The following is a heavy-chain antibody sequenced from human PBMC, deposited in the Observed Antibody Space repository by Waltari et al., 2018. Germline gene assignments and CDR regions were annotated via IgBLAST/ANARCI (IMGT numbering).Heavy chain of an antibody. CDR3: ARGRDGYSQDVFDI. V-gene: IGHV3-48*01. J-gene: IGHJ3*02. D-gene: IGHD5-18*01. CDR1: GFTFSTYS. CDR2: ISSSTSTT. Sequence: EVQLVESGGGLVQPGGSLRLSCAASGFTFSTYSITGVRQAPGKGLEWVSYISSSTSTTYYADSVKGRFTISRDNAKNSLYLQMNSLRAEDTAVYYCARGRDGYSQDVFDIWGQGTMVSVSS.